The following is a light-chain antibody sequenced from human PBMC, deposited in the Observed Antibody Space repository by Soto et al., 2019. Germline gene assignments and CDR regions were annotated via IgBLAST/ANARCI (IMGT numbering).Light chain of an antibody. J-gene: IGKJ1*01. Sequence: DIVLTQSPATLSVSPGERATLSCRASQSVSSNLAWYQQRPGQAPRLLIYGASTRATGIPDRFSGSGSGTDFTLTISRLEPEDFAVYYCQQYGSLSWTFGQGTKVDIK. CDR3: QQYGSLSWT. CDR1: QSVSSN. V-gene: IGKV3-20*01. CDR2: GAS.